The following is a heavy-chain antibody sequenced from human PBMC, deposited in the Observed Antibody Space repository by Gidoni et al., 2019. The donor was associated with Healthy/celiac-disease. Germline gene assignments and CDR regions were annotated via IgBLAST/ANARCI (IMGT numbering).Heavy chain of an antibody. J-gene: IGHJ4*02. CDR1: GFTFRSDA. Sequence: VQLLESGGCLVPPGGSLRLPCAASGFTFRSDAMSWVRQAPGKGLEWVSASSGSGGSTYYADSVKGRYTISRDNSKNTRYLQRNSLRAEDTAVYYCAKDRYFDWPYYFDYWGQGTLVTVSS. CDR2: SSGSGGST. CDR3: AKDRYFDWPYYFDY. D-gene: IGHD3-9*01. V-gene: IGHV3-23*01.